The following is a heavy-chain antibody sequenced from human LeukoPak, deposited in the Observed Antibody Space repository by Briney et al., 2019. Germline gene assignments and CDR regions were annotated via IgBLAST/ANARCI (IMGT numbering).Heavy chain of an antibody. V-gene: IGHV1-8*03. D-gene: IGHD2-21*01. CDR1: GYTFTGYY. CDR2: MNPNSGNT. Sequence: ASVKVSCKASGYTFTGYYMHWVRQAPGQGLEWMGWMNPNSGNTGYAQKFQGRVTITRNTSISTAYMELSSLRSEDTAVYYCARYSNWFDPWGQGTLVTVSS. CDR3: ARYSNWFDP. J-gene: IGHJ5*02.